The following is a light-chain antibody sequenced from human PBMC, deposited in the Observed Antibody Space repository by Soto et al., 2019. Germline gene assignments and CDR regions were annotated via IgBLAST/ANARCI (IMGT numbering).Light chain of an antibody. Sequence: DIVMTQSPESLAVSLGERATINCKSSQSVLYSSSDKNYLAWYQQKPRQPPKLLIYWASTRESGVPDRFSGSGSGTDFTLTISSLEPEDFALYYCQQRSNWPITFGQGTRLEIK. J-gene: IGKJ5*01. V-gene: IGKV4-1*01. CDR3: QQRSNWPIT. CDR1: QSVLYSSSDKNY. CDR2: WAS.